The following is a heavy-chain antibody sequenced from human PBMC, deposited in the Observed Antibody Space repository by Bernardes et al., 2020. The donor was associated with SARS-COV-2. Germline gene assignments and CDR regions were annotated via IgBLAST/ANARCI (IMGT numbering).Heavy chain of an antibody. CDR1: GFTFSSYG. Sequence: GGSLRLSCAASGFTFSSYGMHWVRQAPGKGLEWVAVISYDGSNKYYADSVKGRFTISRDNSKNTLYLQMNSLRAEDTAVYYCARPYSGSYFSWFDPWGQGTLVTVSS. V-gene: IGHV3-30*03. D-gene: IGHD1-26*01. J-gene: IGHJ5*02. CDR2: ISYDGSNK. CDR3: ARPYSGSYFSWFDP.